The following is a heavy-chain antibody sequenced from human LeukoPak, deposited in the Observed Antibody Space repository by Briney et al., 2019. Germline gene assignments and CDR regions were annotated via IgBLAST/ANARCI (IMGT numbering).Heavy chain of an antibody. CDR3: AKALQANTMPDY. Sequence: GGSLRLSCAASGFTFSTFSMYWVRQAPGKGLEWVALISHSGSEKYYADSVEGRFTISRDNSRNTLYLQMNSLSVEDTAFYYCAKALQANTMPDYWGQGTLVTVSS. J-gene: IGHJ4*02. CDR2: ISHSGSEK. CDR1: GFTFSTFS. D-gene: IGHD2-2*01. V-gene: IGHV3-30-3*01.